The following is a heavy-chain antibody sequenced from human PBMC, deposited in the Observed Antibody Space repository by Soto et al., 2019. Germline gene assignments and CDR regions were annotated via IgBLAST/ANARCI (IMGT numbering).Heavy chain of an antibody. CDR3: ARAGVAAGKTRPFDY. V-gene: IGHV4-38-2*01. CDR1: GYSINSGYY. Sequence: SETLSLTCAVSGYSINSGYYWGWIRQPPGKGLEWIGSLHYSGSTYYNPSLNSRVTISVDTSKNQFSLKLSSVTAADTAVYYCARAGVAAGKTRPFDYWRKGTMVTVSS. D-gene: IGHD6-13*01. J-gene: IGHJ4*02. CDR2: LHYSGST.